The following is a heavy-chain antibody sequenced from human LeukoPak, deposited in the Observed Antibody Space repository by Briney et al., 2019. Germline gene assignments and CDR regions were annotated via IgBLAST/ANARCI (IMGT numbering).Heavy chain of an antibody. CDR1: GFTVSSNY. Sequence: GGSLRLSCAASGFTVSSNYMSWVRQAPGKGLEWVSAISGSGGNSYYADSVKGRFTISRDNSKNTLYLRMTSLRAEDTALYYCAKGGLYGSGTYVDYWGQGTLVTVSS. CDR2: ISGSGGNS. J-gene: IGHJ4*02. V-gene: IGHV3-23*01. D-gene: IGHD1-26*01. CDR3: AKGGLYGSGTYVDY.